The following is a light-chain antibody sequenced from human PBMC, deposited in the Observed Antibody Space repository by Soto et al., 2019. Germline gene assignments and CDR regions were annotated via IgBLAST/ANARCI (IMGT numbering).Light chain of an antibody. V-gene: IGLV2-14*01. J-gene: IGLJ2*01. CDR2: EVS. CDR1: SSDDGGYNY. CDR3: SSYTSPSTVV. Sequence: QSALTQPASVSGSPGQSSTISCTGTSSDDGGYNYVSWYQQHPGKAPKLMIYEVSNRPSGVSNRFSGSRSGNTYSLTISGLQPEDEADYYCSSYTSPSTVVFGGGTQLTVL.